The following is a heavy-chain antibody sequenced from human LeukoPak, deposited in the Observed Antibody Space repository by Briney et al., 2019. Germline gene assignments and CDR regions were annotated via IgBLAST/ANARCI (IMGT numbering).Heavy chain of an antibody. CDR2: ISYDGSNK. D-gene: IGHD4-11*01. J-gene: IGHJ3*02. V-gene: IGHV3-30*03. Sequence: GGSLRLSCAASGFTFSSYGMHWVRQAPGKGLEWVAVISYDGSNKYYADSVKGRFTISRDNSKNTLYLQMNSLRAEDTAVYYCARAKRLHRSAFDIWGQGTMVTVSS. CDR1: GFTFSSYG. CDR3: ARAKRLHRSAFDI.